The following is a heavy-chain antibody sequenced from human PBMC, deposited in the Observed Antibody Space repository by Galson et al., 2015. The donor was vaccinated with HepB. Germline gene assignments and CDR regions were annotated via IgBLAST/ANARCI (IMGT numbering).Heavy chain of an antibody. J-gene: IGHJ5*02. D-gene: IGHD3-10*01. CDR3: ARTPYYGSGSHSNAWFDP. Sequence: VKVSCKASGYTFNSYAMNWVRQAPGQGLEWMGWINTNTGNPTYAQGFTGRFVFSLDTSVTTAYLQISSLKAEDTAVYYCARTPYYGSGSHSNAWFDPWGQGTLVTVSS. CDR2: INTNTGNP. CDR1: GYTFNSYA. V-gene: IGHV7-4-1*02.